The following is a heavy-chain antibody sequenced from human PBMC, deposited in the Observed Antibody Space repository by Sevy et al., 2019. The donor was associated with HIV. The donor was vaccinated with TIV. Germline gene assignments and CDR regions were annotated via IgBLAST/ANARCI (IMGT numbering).Heavy chain of an antibody. CDR3: ARAQGVLLWFGEFPL. CDR1: AFTFSSYV. V-gene: IGHV3-30*04. Sequence: GGSLRLSCAASAFTFSSYVMHWVRQAPGKGLEWVAVISYDGNDKDYADSVKGRFTISRDNSKNTLYLQMNSLRIEDTAVYYCARAQGVLLWFGEFPLWGPGTLVTVSS. CDR2: ISYDGNDK. D-gene: IGHD3-10*01. J-gene: IGHJ4*02.